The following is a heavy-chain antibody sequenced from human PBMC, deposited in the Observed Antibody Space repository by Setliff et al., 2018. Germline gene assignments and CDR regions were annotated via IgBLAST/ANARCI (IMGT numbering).Heavy chain of an antibody. CDR2: IYYSGST. Sequence: PSETLSLTCTVSGGSISSSSCYWGWIRQPPGKGLEWIGTIYYSGSTYYNPSLKSRVTMSVDTSKNQFSLKLSSVTAADTAMYYCARGLSYYDSSGSLLAPYAFDIWGQGTMVTVSS. J-gene: IGHJ3*02. CDR3: ARGLSYYDSSGSLLAPYAFDI. CDR1: GGSISSSSCY. D-gene: IGHD3-22*01. V-gene: IGHV4-39*07.